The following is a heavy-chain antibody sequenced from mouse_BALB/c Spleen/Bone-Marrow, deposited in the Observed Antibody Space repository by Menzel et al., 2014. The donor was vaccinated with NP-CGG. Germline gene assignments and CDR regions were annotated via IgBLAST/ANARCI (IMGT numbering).Heavy chain of an antibody. CDR1: GFAFSSYD. CDR3: TRHELGLFDY. D-gene: IGHD4-1*01. CDR2: ISNGGGST. V-gene: IGHV5-12-1*01. J-gene: IGHJ2*01. Sequence: EVKLMESGGGLVKPGGSLKLSCVASGFAFSSYDMSWVRQTPEKRLEWVAYISNGGGSTYYPDTVKGRFTISRDNAKNTLYLQMSSLKSEDTAMYYCTRHELGLFDYWGQGTTLTVSS.